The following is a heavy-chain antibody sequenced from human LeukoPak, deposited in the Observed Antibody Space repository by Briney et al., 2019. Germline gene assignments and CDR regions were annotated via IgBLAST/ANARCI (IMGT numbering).Heavy chain of an antibody. V-gene: IGHV1-8*01. D-gene: IGHD3-16*01. CDR2: MNPNSGNT. Sequence: ASVKVSCKASVYTFTSYDINWVRQATGQGLEWMGWMNPNSGNTGYAQKFQGRVTMTRNTSISTAYMELSSLRSEDTAVYYCARATYYDYVWGSPDFDYWGQGTLVTVSS. CDR1: VYTFTSYD. CDR3: ARATYYDYVWGSPDFDY. J-gene: IGHJ4*02.